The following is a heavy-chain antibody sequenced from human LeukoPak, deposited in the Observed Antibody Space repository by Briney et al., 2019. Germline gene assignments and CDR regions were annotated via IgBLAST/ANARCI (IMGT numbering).Heavy chain of an antibody. J-gene: IGHJ3*02. CDR3: ASLTGGGMIDAFDI. CDR1: GGTFSSTA. Sequence: GSSVKVSCKASGGTFSSTAISWVRQAPGQGLEWMGWINPNSGGTNYAQKFQGRVTMTRDTSISTAYMELSRLRSDDTAVYYCASLTGGGMIDAFDIWGQGTMVSLSS. CDR2: INPNSGGT. V-gene: IGHV1-2*02. D-gene: IGHD3-10*01.